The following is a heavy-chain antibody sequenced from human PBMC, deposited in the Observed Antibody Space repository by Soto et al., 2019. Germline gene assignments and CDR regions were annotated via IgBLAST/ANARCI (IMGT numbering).Heavy chain of an antibody. CDR3: ARVRGAYYYGMDV. CDR2: IIPILGIA. J-gene: IGHJ6*02. Sequence: QVQLVQSGAEVKKPGSSVKVSCKASGGTFSSYTISWVRQAPGQGLEWMGRIIPILGIANYAQKFQGRVTXTXDXXTSTAYMELSSLRSEDTAVYYCARVRGAYYYGMDVWGQGTTVTVSS. CDR1: GGTFSSYT. V-gene: IGHV1-69*02. D-gene: IGHD3-16*01.